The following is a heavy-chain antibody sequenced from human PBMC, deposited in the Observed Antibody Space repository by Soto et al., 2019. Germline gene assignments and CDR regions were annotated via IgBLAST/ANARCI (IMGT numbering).Heavy chain of an antibody. CDR2: IYYSGST. CDR3: ARHSDTAMVTVHY. CDR1: GGSISSSSYY. V-gene: IGHV4-39*01. Sequence: QLQLQESGPGLVKPSETLSLTCTVSGGSISSSSYYWGWIRQPPGKGLEWIGSIYYSGSTYYNPHLKSRVTISVDTSKNQFSLKLSSVTAADTAVYYCARHSDTAMVTVHYWGQGTLVTVSS. J-gene: IGHJ4*02. D-gene: IGHD5-18*01.